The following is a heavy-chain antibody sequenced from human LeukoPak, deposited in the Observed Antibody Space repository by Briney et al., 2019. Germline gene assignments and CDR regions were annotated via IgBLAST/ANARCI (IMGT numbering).Heavy chain of an antibody. Sequence: GGSLRLSCAASGFSFSSYAIDWVRQAPGKGLEWVSSINGNGGRAKYADFVTGRFTISRDSSQNTVYLQMNSLRAEDTAVYYCAKGGVYYGRGSPGFEPWGQGTRVTVSS. J-gene: IGHJ5*02. D-gene: IGHD3-10*01. V-gene: IGHV3-23*01. CDR2: INGNGGRA. CDR3: AKGGVYYGRGSPGFEP. CDR1: GFSFSSYA.